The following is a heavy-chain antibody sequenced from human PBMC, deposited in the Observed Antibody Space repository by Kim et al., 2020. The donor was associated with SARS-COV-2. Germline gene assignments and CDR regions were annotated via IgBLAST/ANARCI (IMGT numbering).Heavy chain of an antibody. Sequence: SETLSLTCTVSGGSISSYYWSWIRQPPGKGLEWIGYIYYSGSTNYNPSLKSRVTISVDTSKNQFSLKLSSVTAADTAVYYCARDRGPAMVRDYYGMDVWGQGTTVTVSS. CDR3: ARDRGPAMVRDYYGMDV. J-gene: IGHJ6*02. D-gene: IGHD5-18*01. V-gene: IGHV4-59*13. CDR1: GGSISSYY. CDR2: IYYSGST.